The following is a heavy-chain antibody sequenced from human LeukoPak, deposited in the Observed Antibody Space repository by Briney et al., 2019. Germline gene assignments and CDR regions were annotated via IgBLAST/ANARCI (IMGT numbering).Heavy chain of an antibody. Sequence: SETLSLACAVSGGSISSGGYSWSWIRQPPGKGLEWIGYIYHSGSTYYNPSLKSRVTISVDRSKNQFSLKLSSVTAADTAVYYCARGSYRFGELFDYWGQGTLVTVSS. J-gene: IGHJ4*02. CDR1: GGSISSGGYS. D-gene: IGHD3-10*01. V-gene: IGHV4-30-2*01. CDR2: IYHSGST. CDR3: ARGSYRFGELFDY.